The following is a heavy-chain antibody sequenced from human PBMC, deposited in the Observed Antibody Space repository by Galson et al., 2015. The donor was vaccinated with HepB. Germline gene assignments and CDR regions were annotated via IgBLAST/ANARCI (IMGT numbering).Heavy chain of an antibody. CDR2: MNTNTGKP. CDR1: GYTFTDYV. J-gene: IGHJ6*03. Sequence: VKVSCKASGYTFTDYVVNWVRQAPGQGLEWMGWMNTNTGKPTYAPGFAGRFVFSLDTSVTTAYLQISNLETDDTAVYYCARSPLRFLDWLPYYDYYYMDVWGEGTTVTVSS. V-gene: IGHV7-4-1*02. D-gene: IGHD3-3*01. CDR3: ARSPLRFLDWLPYYDYYYMDV.